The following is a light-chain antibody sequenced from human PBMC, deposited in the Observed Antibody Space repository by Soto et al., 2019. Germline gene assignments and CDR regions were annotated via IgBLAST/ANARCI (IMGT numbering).Light chain of an antibody. CDR1: QSISTW. CDR2: DAS. V-gene: IGKV1-5*01. Sequence: DIQMTQSPSTLSAYVGDRVTFTCRPSQSISTWLAWYQQKPGKAPKLLIYDASSLQSDVPSRFSGSGSGTEFTITISALQTDDFASYYCQQYMNYATFGQGTKVEIK. CDR3: QQYMNYAT. J-gene: IGKJ1*01.